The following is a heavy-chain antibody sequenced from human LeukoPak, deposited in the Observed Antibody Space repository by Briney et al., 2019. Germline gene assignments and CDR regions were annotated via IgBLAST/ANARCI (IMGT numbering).Heavy chain of an antibody. CDR3: AKDRLIVVVPAAIDY. CDR1: GFTFSSYA. Sequence: PGGSLRLSCAASGFTFSSYAMSWVRQAPGKGLEWVSAISGSGGSTYYVDSVKGRFTISRDNSKNTLYLQMNSLRAEDTAVYYCAKDRLIVVVPAAIDYWGQGTLVTVSS. D-gene: IGHD2-2*01. CDR2: ISGSGGST. V-gene: IGHV3-23*01. J-gene: IGHJ4*02.